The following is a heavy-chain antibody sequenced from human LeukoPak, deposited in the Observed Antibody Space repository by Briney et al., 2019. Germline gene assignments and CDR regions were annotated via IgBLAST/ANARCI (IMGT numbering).Heavy chain of an antibody. Sequence: GASVKVSCKASGYTFTSYDINWVRQATGQGLEWMGWMNPNSGNTGYAQKLQGRVTMTRNTSISTAYMELSSLRSEDTAVYYRARGPSKYCTNGVCLHKTRGSRLGYWGQGTLVTVSS. J-gene: IGHJ4*02. CDR1: GYTFTSYD. D-gene: IGHD2-8*01. CDR2: MNPNSGNT. V-gene: IGHV1-8*01. CDR3: ARGPSKYCTNGVCLHKTRGSRLGY.